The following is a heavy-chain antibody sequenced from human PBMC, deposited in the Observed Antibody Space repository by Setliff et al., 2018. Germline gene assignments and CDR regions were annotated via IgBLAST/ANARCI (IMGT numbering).Heavy chain of an antibody. CDR1: GGSISSSNW. D-gene: IGHD4-17*01. CDR2: IYHSGST. J-gene: IGHJ4*02. V-gene: IGHV4-4*02. CDR3: ARLGGYGDYRTYYFDY. Sequence: PSETLSLTCAVSGGSISSSNWWSWVRQPPGKGLEWIGEIYHSGSTYYNPSLKSRVTISVDTSKNQFSLKLSSVTAADTAVYYCARLGGYGDYRTYYFDYWGQGTLVTVSS.